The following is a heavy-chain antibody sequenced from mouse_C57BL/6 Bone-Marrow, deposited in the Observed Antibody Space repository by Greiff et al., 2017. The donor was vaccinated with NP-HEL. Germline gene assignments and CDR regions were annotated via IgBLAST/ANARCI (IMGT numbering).Heavy chain of an antibody. Sequence: EVQLQESGPVLVKPGASVKMSCKASGYTFTDYYMNWVKQSHGKSLEWIGVINPYNGGTSYNQKFKGKATLTVDKSSSTAYMELNSLTSEDSAVYYGVFYDYDAYFDYWGKGTTLTVAS. CDR2: INPYNGGT. J-gene: IGHJ2*01. V-gene: IGHV1-19*01. CDR1: GYTFTDYY. CDR3: VFYDYDAYFDY. D-gene: IGHD2-4*01.